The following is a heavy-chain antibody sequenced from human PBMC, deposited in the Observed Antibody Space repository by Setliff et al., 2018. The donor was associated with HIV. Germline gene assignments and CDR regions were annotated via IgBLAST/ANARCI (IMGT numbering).Heavy chain of an antibody. CDR2: VYYTGKT. V-gene: IGHV4-31*03. J-gene: IGHJ3*02. D-gene: IGHD3-10*02. Sequence: PSETLSLTCSFSGVSIVSGGVYYSWIRQHPGKGLEWLGTVYYTGKTYYNPALQSRLTMSADTSKNQLYLKMNSVTVADTAVYFCARDPHANYYVVEIWGPGTMVTVSS. CDR1: GVSIVSGGVY. CDR3: ARDPHANYYVVEI.